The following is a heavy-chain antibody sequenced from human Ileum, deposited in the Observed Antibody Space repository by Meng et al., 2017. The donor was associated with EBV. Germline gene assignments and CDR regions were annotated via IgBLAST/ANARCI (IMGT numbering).Heavy chain of an antibody. D-gene: IGHD3-10*01. J-gene: IGHJ4*02. CDR2: IYYSGST. Sequence: LRLPDSGPGLVKPSETLSLTCTVSGGSISSSSYYWGWIRQPPGKGLEWIGSIYYSGSTYYNPSLKSRVTISVDTSKNQFSLKLSSVTAADTAVYYCARDRSGSYYSPTFDYWGQGTLVTVSS. CDR3: ARDRSGSYYSPTFDY. V-gene: IGHV4-39*07. CDR1: GGSISSSSYY.